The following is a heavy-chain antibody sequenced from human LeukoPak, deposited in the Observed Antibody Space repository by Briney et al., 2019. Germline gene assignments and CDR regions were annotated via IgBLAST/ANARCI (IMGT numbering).Heavy chain of an antibody. J-gene: IGHJ6*03. D-gene: IGHD4-11*01. CDR2: ISGSGGST. Sequence: PGGSLRLSCAASGFTFSSYAMSWVRQAPGKGLEWVSAISGSGGSTYYADSVKGRFTISRDNSKNTLYLQMNSLRAEDTAVYYCAKGYSNYFYNYYMDVWGKGTTVTVSS. CDR3: AKGYSNYFYNYYMDV. V-gene: IGHV3-23*01. CDR1: GFTFSSYA.